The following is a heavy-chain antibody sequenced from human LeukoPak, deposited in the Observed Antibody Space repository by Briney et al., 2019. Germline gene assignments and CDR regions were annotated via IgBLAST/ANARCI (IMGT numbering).Heavy chain of an antibody. Sequence: GASVKVSCKASGGTFSSYAISWVRQAPGQGLEWMGWINPNSGGTNYAQKFQGWVTMTRDTSISTAYMELSRLRSDDTAVYYCARGEDTAHFDYWGQGTLVTVSS. CDR2: INPNSGGT. CDR3: ARGEDTAHFDY. V-gene: IGHV1-2*04. CDR1: GGTFSSYA. D-gene: IGHD5-18*01. J-gene: IGHJ4*02.